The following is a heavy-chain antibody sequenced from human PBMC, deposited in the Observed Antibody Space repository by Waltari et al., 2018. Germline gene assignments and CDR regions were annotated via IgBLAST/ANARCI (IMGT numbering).Heavy chain of an antibody. CDR2: IYHTGGT. CDR1: DYFISSGYF. CDR3: ARHSYSEPFHY. J-gene: IGHJ4*02. D-gene: IGHD5-12*01. Sequence: QVQLQESGPGLVKPSETLSLTCAVYDYFISSGYFWAWIRQPPGKGLEWIAHIYHTGGTSYNPSLGSRVTISVDTSKNQFSLKMTSVTAADTAIYYCARHSYSEPFHYWGQGTLVTVSS. V-gene: IGHV4-38-2*01.